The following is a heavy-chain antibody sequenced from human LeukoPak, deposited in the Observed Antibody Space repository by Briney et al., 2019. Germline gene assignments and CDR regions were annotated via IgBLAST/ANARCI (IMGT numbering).Heavy chain of an antibody. CDR2: ISSSGSTI. J-gene: IGHJ4*02. V-gene: IGHV3-11*04. Sequence: GGSLRLSCAASGFTFSDYYMSWIRQAPGKGLEWVSYISSSGSTIYYADSVKGRFTISRDNAKNSLYLQMNSLRAEDTAVYYCARDEDVGPRTLMVRGDTSWGQGTLVTVSS. CDR3: ARDEDVGPRTLMVRGDTS. CDR1: GFTFSDYY. D-gene: IGHD3-10*01.